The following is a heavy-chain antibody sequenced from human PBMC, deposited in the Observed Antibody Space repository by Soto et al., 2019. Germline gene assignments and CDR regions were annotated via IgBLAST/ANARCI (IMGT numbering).Heavy chain of an antibody. CDR1: GGSISSGDYY. CDR3: ARESGYGDSGPFDY. D-gene: IGHD4-17*01. J-gene: IGHJ4*02. CDR2: IYYSGST. Sequence: QVQLQESGPGLVKPSQTLSLTCTVSGGSISSGDYYWSWIRQPPGKGLEWIGYIYYSGSTYYNPSLKSRVTISVDTSQNQFSLKLSSVTTADTAVYYCARESGYGDSGPFDYWGQGTLVTVSS. V-gene: IGHV4-30-4*01.